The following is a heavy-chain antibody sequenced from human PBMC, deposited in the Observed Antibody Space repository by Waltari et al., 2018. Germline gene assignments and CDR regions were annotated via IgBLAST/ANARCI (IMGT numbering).Heavy chain of an antibody. CDR2: IYHSGST. CDR1: SSSNW. V-gene: IGHV4-4*02. D-gene: IGHD2-15*01. CDR3: AREGSFYCSGGSCYHDAFDI. Sequence: SSSNWWSWVRQPPGKGLEWIGEIYHSGSTNYNPSLKSRVTISVDKSKNQFSLKLSSVTAADTAVYYCAREGSFYCSGGSCYHDAFDIWGQGTMVTVSS. J-gene: IGHJ3*02.